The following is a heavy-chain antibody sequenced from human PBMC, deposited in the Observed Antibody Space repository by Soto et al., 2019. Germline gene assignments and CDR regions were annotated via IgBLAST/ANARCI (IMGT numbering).Heavy chain of an antibody. CDR3: AAEALVGKTKNEEFVP. D-gene: IGHD3-10*01. CDR2: IVVGSGNT. CDR1: GFTFTSSA. Sequence: SVKVSCEASGFTFTSSAVQWVRQARGQRLEWIGWIVVGSGNTNYAQKFQERVTITRDMSTSTAYMELSSLRSEDTAVYYCAAEALVGKTKNEEFVPWGQGPLVTVSS. J-gene: IGHJ5*02. V-gene: IGHV1-58*01.